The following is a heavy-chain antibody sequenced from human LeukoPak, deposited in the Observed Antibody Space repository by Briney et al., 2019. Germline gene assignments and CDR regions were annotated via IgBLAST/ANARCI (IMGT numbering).Heavy chain of an antibody. Sequence: SETLSLTCTVSGGSISSYYWSWIRQPAGKGLEWIGRIYTSGSTNYNPSLKSRVTMSVDTSKNQFSLKLSSVTAADTAVYYCARRYCSSTSCYDGYFQHWGQGTLVTVSS. V-gene: IGHV4-4*07. J-gene: IGHJ1*01. CDR1: GGSISSYY. CDR3: ARRYCSSTSCYDGYFQH. D-gene: IGHD2-2*01. CDR2: IYTSGST.